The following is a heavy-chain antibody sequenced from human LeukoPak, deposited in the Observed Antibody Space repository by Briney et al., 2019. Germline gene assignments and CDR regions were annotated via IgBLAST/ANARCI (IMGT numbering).Heavy chain of an antibody. J-gene: IGHJ4*02. Sequence: GGSLRLSCAASGFTFSSYGMHWVRQAPGKGLEWVAFIRYDGNNKYYADSVKGRFTIPRDNSKNTLYVQMNSLRAEDTAVYYCAKDRGWELKLFDYWGQGTLVTVSS. V-gene: IGHV3-30*02. CDR2: IRYDGNNK. D-gene: IGHD1-26*01. CDR1: GFTFSSYG. CDR3: AKDRGWELKLFDY.